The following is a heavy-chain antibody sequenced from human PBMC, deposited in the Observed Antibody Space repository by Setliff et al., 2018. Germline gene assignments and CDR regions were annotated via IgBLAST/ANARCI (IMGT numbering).Heavy chain of an antibody. CDR1: GYTFTGYY. CDR3: AREGVHTWSSTDYHYYMDV. V-gene: IGHV1-2*02. D-gene: IGHD2-21*01. J-gene: IGHJ6*03. CDR2: INPNSGGT. Sequence: ASVKVSCKASGYTFTGYYVHWVRQAPGQGLEWMGWINPNSGGTNYAQRFQGRVTMTRDTSISTAYMELSRLRSDDTAVYYCAREGVHTWSSTDYHYYMDVWGKGTTVTVSS.